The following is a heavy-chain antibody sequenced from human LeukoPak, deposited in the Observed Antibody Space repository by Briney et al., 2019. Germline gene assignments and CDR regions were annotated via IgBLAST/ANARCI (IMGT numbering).Heavy chain of an antibody. J-gene: IGHJ5*02. Sequence: ASMKVSCKASGGTFSSYAISWVRQAPGQGLEWMGGIIPIFGTANYAQKFQGRVTITTDESTSTAYMELSSLRSEDTAVYYCAGGSSTRFGWFDPWGQGTLVTVSS. CDR3: AGGSSTRFGWFDP. CDR2: IIPIFGTA. D-gene: IGHD2-2*01. V-gene: IGHV1-69*05. CDR1: GGTFSSYA.